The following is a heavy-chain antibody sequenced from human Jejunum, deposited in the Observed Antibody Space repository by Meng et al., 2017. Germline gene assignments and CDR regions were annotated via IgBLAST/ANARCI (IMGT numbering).Heavy chain of an antibody. CDR3: ARATAGNSEYFQN. Sequence: QVWLQESGPGLVKPEQTRSLTCTVSGGSMNSAGHYWSWIRQDPGKGLEWIGYIHYSGGTYYNPSLKSRVTISVDTSKNQFSLKLNSVSAADTAVYYCARATAGNSEYFQNWGQGTLVTVSS. CDR2: IHYSGGT. V-gene: IGHV4-31*03. CDR1: GGSMNSAGHY. D-gene: IGHD4-23*01. J-gene: IGHJ1*01.